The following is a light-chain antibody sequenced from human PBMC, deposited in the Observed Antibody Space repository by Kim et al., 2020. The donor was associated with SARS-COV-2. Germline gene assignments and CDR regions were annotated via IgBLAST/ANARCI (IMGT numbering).Light chain of an antibody. CDR3: QQANNFPWT. J-gene: IGKJ1*01. CDR1: QDINTR. Sequence: ASVGDRVTITCRASQDINTRLAWYQQRPGMVPKLLIDGASSLQSGVPSRFSGSGSGSDFTLTIWSLQPEDFATYYCQQANNFPWTFGQGTKVDIK. V-gene: IGKV1-12*01. CDR2: GAS.